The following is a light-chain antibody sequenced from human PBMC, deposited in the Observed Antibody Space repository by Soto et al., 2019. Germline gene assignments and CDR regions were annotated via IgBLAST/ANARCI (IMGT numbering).Light chain of an antibody. Sequence: EIMMTQSPATLSLSPGERSTLACMSSQSVSSNLAWYQQKPGQAPRLLIYGASTRATGIPARFSGSGSGTEFTLTISSLQSEDFAVYYCQQYNNWPPWTFGQGTKVDIK. CDR2: GAS. V-gene: IGKV3D-15*01. CDR3: QQYNNWPPWT. J-gene: IGKJ1*01. CDR1: QSVSSN.